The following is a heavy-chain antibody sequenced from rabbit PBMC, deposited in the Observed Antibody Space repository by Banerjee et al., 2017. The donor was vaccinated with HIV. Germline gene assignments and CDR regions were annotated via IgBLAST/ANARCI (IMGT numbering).Heavy chain of an antibody. CDR2: IYAGSSGST. Sequence: QSLEESGGDLVKPGASLTLTCTASGFSFSSSYYMCWVRQAPGKGLEWIACIYAGSSGSTYYASWAKGRFTISKTSSTTVTLQMTSLTAADTATYFCARAVVVVDYFKLWGPGTLVTVS. D-gene: IGHD4-2*01. V-gene: IGHV1S40*01. CDR3: ARAVVVVDYFKL. CDR1: GFSFSSSYY. J-gene: IGHJ4*01.